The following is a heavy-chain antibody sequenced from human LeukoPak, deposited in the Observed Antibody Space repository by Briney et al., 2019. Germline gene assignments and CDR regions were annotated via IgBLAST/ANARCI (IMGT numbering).Heavy chain of an antibody. CDR1: GYTFNTYG. CDR2: IIPIFGTA. J-gene: IGHJ4*02. D-gene: IGHD5-18*01. CDR3: ARGDTAMGYFDY. V-gene: IGHV1-69*13. Sequence: VASVKVSCKASGYTFNTYGVSWVRQTPGQGLEWMGGIIPIFGTANYAQKFQGRVTITADESTSTAYMELSSLRSEDTAVYYCARGDTAMGYFDYWGQGTLVTVSS.